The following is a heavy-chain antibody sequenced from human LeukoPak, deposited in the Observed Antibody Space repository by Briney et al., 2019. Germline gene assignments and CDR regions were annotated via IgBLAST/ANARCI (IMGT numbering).Heavy chain of an antibody. J-gene: IGHJ6*03. Sequence: PGGSLRLSCAASGFIFSGSTIHWVRQASGKGLEWIGRIRSKADAYATVYGSSVKGRFIISRDDSRVTAYLQMNSLKTEDTAVYYCSRQSKADLRLGEFSLRGDYYMDVWGKGTTVTVSS. CDR1: GFIFSGST. D-gene: IGHD3-16*02. V-gene: IGHV3-73*01. CDR3: SRQSKADLRLGEFSLRGDYYMDV. CDR2: IRSKADAYAT.